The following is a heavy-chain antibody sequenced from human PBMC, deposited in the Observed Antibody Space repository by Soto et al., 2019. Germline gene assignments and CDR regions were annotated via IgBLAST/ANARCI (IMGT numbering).Heavy chain of an antibody. J-gene: IGHJ6*02. CDR3: ARPEYSSSSYGTDV. D-gene: IGHD6-6*01. V-gene: IGHV3-48*02. CDR1: GFTFSSYS. Sequence: PGGSLRLSCAASGFTFSSYSMNWVRQAPGKGLEWVSYISSSSSTIYYADSVKGRFTISRDNAKNSLYLQMNSLRDEDTAVYYCARPEYSSSSYGTDVWGQGTTVTVSS. CDR2: ISSSSSTI.